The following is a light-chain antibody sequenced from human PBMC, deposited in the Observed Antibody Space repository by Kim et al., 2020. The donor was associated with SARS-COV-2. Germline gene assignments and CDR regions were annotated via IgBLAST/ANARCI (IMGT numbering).Light chain of an antibody. CDR1: HGISSTY. V-gene: IGKV3-20*01. J-gene: IGKJ1*01. Sequence: SPAERPPLCCRASHGISSTYLAWYQQRPGQPPRLLIYGTSNRATVIPDRFSGSGSATDFTLTITRLDPEDVAVYYCLQYNTSPRTFGQGTKVDLK. CDR2: GTS. CDR3: LQYNTSPRT.